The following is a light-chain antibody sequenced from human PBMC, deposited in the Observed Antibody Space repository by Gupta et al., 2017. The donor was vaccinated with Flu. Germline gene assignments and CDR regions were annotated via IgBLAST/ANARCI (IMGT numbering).Light chain of an antibody. Sequence: SVTISCTGTNNDVGNYDYVSWYQQHPGKAHKLMIYGVTKRPAGVPGRFSGSKSGNTASLAISGLKEEEEANYYCCSDAGTGTFVFGGGTKLTVL. CDR3: CSDAGTGTFV. V-gene: IGLV2-11*03. CDR2: GVT. J-gene: IGLJ2*01. CDR1: NNDVGNYDY.